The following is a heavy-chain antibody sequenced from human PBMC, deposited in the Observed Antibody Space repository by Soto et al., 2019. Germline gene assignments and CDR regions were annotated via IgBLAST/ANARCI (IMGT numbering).Heavy chain of an antibody. V-gene: IGHV2-26*01. CDR3: ERILRRHLVVVPAAIAFDY. D-gene: IGHD2-2*01. CDR1: GFSLSNARMG. J-gene: IGHJ4*02. Sequence: QVTLKESGPVLVKPTETLTLTCTVSGFSLSNARMGVSWIRQPPGKALEWLAHMFSNDEKSYSTSLKSRLTSYQETSKSQVVTHMANMDILETETYNCERILRRHLVVVPAAIAFDYWGQGTLVTVSS. CDR2: MFSNDEK.